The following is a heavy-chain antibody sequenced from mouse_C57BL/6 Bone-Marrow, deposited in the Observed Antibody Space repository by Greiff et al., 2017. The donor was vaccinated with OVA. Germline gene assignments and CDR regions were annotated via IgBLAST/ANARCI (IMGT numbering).Heavy chain of an antibody. CDR3: APTVVSN. Sequence: QVQLQQSGAELMKPGASVKLSCKATGYTFTGYWIEWVKQRPGHGLAWIGEILPGSGSTNYNEKFKSKATLTVDKSSSTAYMQLSSLTSEDSAVYYCAPTVVSNWGQGTTLTVSS. CDR1: GYTFTGYW. D-gene: IGHD1-1*01. CDR2: ILPGSGST. J-gene: IGHJ2*01. V-gene: IGHV1-9*01.